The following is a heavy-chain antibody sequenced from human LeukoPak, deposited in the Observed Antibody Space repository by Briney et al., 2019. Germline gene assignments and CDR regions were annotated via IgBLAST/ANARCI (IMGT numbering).Heavy chain of an antibody. V-gene: IGHV5-10-1*01. Sequence: GESLKISCKGSGYSFTSYGIGWVRQMPGKGLEWMGRIDPSDSYTNYSPSFQGHVTLSADKSISTAYLQWSSLKASDTAMYYCARVDPPSMVRGAPTDIWGQGTMVTVSS. CDR1: GYSFTSYG. D-gene: IGHD3-10*01. J-gene: IGHJ3*02. CDR3: ARVDPPSMVRGAPTDI. CDR2: IDPSDSYT.